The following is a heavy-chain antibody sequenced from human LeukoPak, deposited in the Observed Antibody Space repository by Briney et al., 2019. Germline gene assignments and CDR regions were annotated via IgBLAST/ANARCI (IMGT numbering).Heavy chain of an antibody. CDR2: IYYSGST. V-gene: IGHV4-39*07. D-gene: IGHD6-13*01. CDR3: ARDPLHSSSRLYYYYYMDV. Sequence: PSETLSLTCTVSGGSISSSSYYWGWIRQPPGKGLEWIGSIYYSGSTYYNPSLKSRVTISVDTSKNQFSLKLSSVTAADTAVYYCARDPLHSSSRLYYYYYMDVWGKGTTVTISS. CDR1: GGSISSSSYY. J-gene: IGHJ6*03.